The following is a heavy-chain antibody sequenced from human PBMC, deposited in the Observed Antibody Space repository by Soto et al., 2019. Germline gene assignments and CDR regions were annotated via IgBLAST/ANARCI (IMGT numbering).Heavy chain of an antibody. CDR3: ARVLRPMIQIDY. J-gene: IGHJ4*02. V-gene: IGHV4-30-4*01. Sequence: SETLSLTCTVSGDSISSGDYYWSWIRQPPGKGLEWIGYIYYSGTTYYSPSLKSRVTISIDTSKNQFSLTLSSVTAADTAVYSCARVLRPMIQIDYWGQGAPVTVSS. D-gene: IGHD3-22*01. CDR1: GDSISSGDYY. CDR2: IYYSGTT.